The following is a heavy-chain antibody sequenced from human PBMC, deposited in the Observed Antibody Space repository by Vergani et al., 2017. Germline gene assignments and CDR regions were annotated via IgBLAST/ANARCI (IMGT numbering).Heavy chain of an antibody. CDR2: INNDGHT. Sequence: QVQLQQWGAGVVKPSGTLSLTCAVFGESFSSFYWSWIRQPPGKGLEWIGEINNDGHTNYNPSLESRVPVSRDTAKNQFSLNLMSVTAADTAMYYCAVRQRVNLVGGEIVTKRTFDYWSQGSLVTVAS. CDR1: GESFSSFY. J-gene: IGHJ4*02. V-gene: IGHV4-34*02. D-gene: IGHD3-10*01. CDR3: AVRQRVNLVGGEIVTKRTFDY.